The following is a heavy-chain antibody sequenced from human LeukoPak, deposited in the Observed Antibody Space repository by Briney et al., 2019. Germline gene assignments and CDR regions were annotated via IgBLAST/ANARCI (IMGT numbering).Heavy chain of an antibody. Sequence: SETLSLTCTVSGGSISSGIYYWSWIRQPAGKGLEWIGRIYTSGSTNYNPSLKSRVTISVDTSKNQFSLKLSSVTAADTAVYYCARPVGYCSGGSCLDAFDIWGQGTMVTVSS. CDR1: GGSISSGIYY. D-gene: IGHD2-15*01. J-gene: IGHJ3*02. CDR2: IYTSGST. CDR3: ARPVGYCSGGSCLDAFDI. V-gene: IGHV4-61*02.